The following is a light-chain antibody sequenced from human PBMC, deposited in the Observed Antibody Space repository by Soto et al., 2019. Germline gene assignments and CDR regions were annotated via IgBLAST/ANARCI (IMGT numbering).Light chain of an antibody. CDR2: STN. V-gene: IGLV8-61*01. Sequence: QTVVTQEPSFSVSPGRTVTLTCGLSSGSVSTSYYPSWYQLTPRQAPRTLIYSTNTRSSGVPNRFSGSILENKAALTITGAQADDESDYYCVLYMGTGISVFGGGTKLTVL. CDR3: VLYMGTGISV. J-gene: IGLJ3*02. CDR1: SGSVSTSYY.